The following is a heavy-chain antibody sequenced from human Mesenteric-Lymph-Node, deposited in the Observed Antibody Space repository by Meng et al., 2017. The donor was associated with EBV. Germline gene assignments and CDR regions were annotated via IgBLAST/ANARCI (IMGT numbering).Heavy chain of an antibody. V-gene: IGHV4-34*01. Sequence: QGQGQVGGAGLLKPSETLSLIWTVSGESFSYHYWSWIRQPPGKGPQWIGEMNHDGRANYNPSLKSRVTMSVDTSKNQLSLKLSSVTAADTAIYYCARLVVDPIDNWFDPWGQGTLVTVSS. CDR2: MNHDGRA. CDR1: GESFSYHY. D-gene: IGHD2-15*01. CDR3: ARLVVDPIDNWFDP. J-gene: IGHJ5*02.